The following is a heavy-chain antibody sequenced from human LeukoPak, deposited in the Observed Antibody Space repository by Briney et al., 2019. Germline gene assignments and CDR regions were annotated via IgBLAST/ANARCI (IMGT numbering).Heavy chain of an antibody. CDR2: INHSGST. CDR3: ARGFSTFGY. J-gene: IGHJ4*02. D-gene: IGHD2-2*01. V-gene: IGHV4-34*01. CDR1: GGSFSGYY. Sequence: SETLSLTCAVYGGSFSGYYWSWIRQPPGKGLEWIGEINHSGSTNYNPSLKSRVTISVDTSKNQFSLKLSSVIAADTAVYYCARGFSTFGYWGQGTLVTVSS.